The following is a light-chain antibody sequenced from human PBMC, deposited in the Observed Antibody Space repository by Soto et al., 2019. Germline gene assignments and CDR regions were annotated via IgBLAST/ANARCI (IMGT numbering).Light chain of an antibody. V-gene: IGKV2-40*01. Sequence: DIVMTQTPLSLPVTPGEPASISCGSSHSPLDSEDGNTYLDWYLQKPGQSPQLLIYTVSYRASGVPDRFSGSGSGTDFTLKISRVEAEDVGVYYCMQRIEFPLTFGGGTKVEIK. J-gene: IGKJ4*01. CDR1: HSPLDSEDGNTY. CDR2: TVS. CDR3: MQRIEFPLT.